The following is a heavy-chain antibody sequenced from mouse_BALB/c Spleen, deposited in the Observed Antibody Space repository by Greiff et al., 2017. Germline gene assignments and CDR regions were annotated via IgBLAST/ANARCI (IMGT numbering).Heavy chain of an antibody. CDR1: GYTFTSYW. Sequence: QVQLQQPGAELVKPGASVKLSCKASGYTFTSYWMHWVKQRPGQGLEWIGEINPSNGRTNYNEKFKSKATLTVDKSSSTAYMLLSSLTSEDSAVYYCARGGRGYAMDYWGQGTSVTVSS. CDR3: ARGGRGYAMDY. CDR2: INPSNGRT. J-gene: IGHJ4*01. V-gene: IGHV1S81*02. D-gene: IGHD3-3*01.